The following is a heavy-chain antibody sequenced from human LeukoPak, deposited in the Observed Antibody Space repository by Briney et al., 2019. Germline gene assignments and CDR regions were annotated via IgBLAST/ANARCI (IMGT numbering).Heavy chain of an antibody. J-gene: IGHJ4*02. V-gene: IGHV4-61*01. CDR1: GCSVSSGSYY. Sequence: SETLSLTCTVSGCSVSSGSYYWSWIRQPPGKGLEWIGYIYYSGSTNYNPSLKSRVTISVDTSKNQFSLKLSSVTAADTAVYYCAREGRYSYGYIIDYWGQGTLVTVSS. CDR2: IYYSGST. D-gene: IGHD5-18*01. CDR3: AREGRYSYGYIIDY.